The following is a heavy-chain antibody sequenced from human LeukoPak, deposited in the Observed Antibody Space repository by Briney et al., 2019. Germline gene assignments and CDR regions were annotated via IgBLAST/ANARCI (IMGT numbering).Heavy chain of an antibody. V-gene: IGHV3-74*01. CDR2: INSDGRST. J-gene: IGHJ3*02. D-gene: IGHD3-3*01. CDR1: GFTFSGYW. CDR3: ARWRPIDAFDI. Sequence: GGSLRLSCAASGFTFSGYWMHWVRQAPGKGLVWVSRINSDGRSTIYTDSVKGRFTISRDNAKNTLYLQVNSLRPEDTAMYYCARWRPIDAFDIWGQGTMVIVSS.